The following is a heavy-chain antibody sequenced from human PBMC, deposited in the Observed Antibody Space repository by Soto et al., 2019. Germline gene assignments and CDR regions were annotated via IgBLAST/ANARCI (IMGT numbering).Heavy chain of an antibody. Sequence: GGSLRLSCAASGFTFSSYAMSWVCQAPGKGLEWVSTFSGLGDTYYADSVKGRFTVSRDDSKNTLFLNMNSLRAADTAIYYCAKGERALITYGPFDPWGQGTLVTVSS. V-gene: IGHV3-23*01. J-gene: IGHJ5*02. CDR2: FSGLGDT. D-gene: IGHD4-17*01. CDR3: AKGERALITYGPFDP. CDR1: GFTFSSYA.